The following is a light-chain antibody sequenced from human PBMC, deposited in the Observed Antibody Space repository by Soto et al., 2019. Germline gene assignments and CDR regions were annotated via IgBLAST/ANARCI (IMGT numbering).Light chain of an antibody. J-gene: IGKJ4*01. CDR3: QQYNNWPRAT. V-gene: IGKV3-15*01. CDR1: QSINSN. Sequence: IVMTQSPATLSVSPGERATLSCRASQSINSNLAWYQQKPGQAPRLLMFRASIRATGFPARCSGSGSGTEFNIPISSLQSEDSAIYYCQQYNNWPRATFGGGTKVEIK. CDR2: RAS.